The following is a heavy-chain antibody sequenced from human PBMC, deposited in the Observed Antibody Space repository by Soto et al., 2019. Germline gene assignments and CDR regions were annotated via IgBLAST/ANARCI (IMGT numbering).Heavy chain of an antibody. Sequence: GGSLRLSCAASGFTFSSYGMHWVRQAPGKGLEWVAVIWYDGSNKYYADSVKGRFTISRDNSKNTLYLQVNSLRAEDTAVYYCARDLVKVRGIIDYYYYYGMDVWGQGTTVPVSS. CDR2: IWYDGSNK. D-gene: IGHD3-10*01. CDR3: ARDLVKVRGIIDYYYYYGMDV. V-gene: IGHV3-33*01. J-gene: IGHJ6*01. CDR1: GFTFSSYG.